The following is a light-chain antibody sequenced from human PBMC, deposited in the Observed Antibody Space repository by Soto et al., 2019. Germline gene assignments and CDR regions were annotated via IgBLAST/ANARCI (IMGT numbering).Light chain of an antibody. CDR3: QSYDSSKKV. J-gene: IGLJ1*01. Sequence: NFMLTQPHSVSESPGKTVTISCTRSSGSIASNYVQWYQQRPGSAPTTVIYEDNQRPSGVPDRFSGSIDSSSNSASLTISGLKTEDEADYYCQSYDSSKKVFGTGTKLTVL. V-gene: IGLV6-57*03. CDR2: EDN. CDR1: SGSIASNY.